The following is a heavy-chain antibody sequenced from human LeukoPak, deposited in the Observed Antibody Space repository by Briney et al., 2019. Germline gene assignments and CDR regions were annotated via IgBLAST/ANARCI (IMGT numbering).Heavy chain of an antibody. Sequence: GRSLRLSCAASGFTFSSYGMHWVRQAPGKGLEWVAVIWYDGSNKYYADSVKGRFIISRDNSKNTLYLQMNSLRAEDTAVYYCASEGVAATDTIDYWGQGTLVTVSS. J-gene: IGHJ4*02. V-gene: IGHV3-33*01. CDR1: GFTFSSYG. CDR2: IWYDGSNK. CDR3: ASEGVAATDTIDY. D-gene: IGHD2-15*01.